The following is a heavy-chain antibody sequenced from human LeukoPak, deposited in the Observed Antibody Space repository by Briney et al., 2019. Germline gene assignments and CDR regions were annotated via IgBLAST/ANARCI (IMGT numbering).Heavy chain of an antibody. CDR1: GYKFISYA. CDR3: ARGGYYGGSGTYGFFDY. Sequence: ASVKVSCKGSGYKFISYAMNWVRQAPGQGPEWRGWINTDTGNPTYARGFTGQYVFSVDTSVTTAYLQINSLRTEDTAVYYCARGGYYGGSGTYGFFDYWGQGSLVTVSS. V-gene: IGHV7-4-1*02. CDR2: INTDTGNP. J-gene: IGHJ4*03. D-gene: IGHD3-10*01.